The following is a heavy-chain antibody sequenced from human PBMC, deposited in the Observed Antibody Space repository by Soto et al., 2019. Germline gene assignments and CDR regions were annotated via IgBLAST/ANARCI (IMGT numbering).Heavy chain of an antibody. CDR3: AKSSRPSIVGAVLYGMDV. CDR1: GFTFSSYG. V-gene: IGHV3-30*18. Sequence: GGSLRLSCAASGFTFSSYGMHWVRQAPGKGLEWVAVISYDGSNKYYADSVKGRFTISRDNSKDTLYLQMNSLRAEDTAVYYCAKSSRPSIVGAVLYGMDVWGQGTTVTV. CDR2: ISYDGSNK. J-gene: IGHJ6*02. D-gene: IGHD1-26*01.